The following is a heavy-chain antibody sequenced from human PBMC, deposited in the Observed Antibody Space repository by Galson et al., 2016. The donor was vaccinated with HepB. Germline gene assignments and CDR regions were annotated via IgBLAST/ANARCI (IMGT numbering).Heavy chain of an antibody. CDR2: ISSSISTI. CDR1: GVTFSTSG. D-gene: IGHD3-10*01. V-gene: IGHV3-48*02. Sequence: SLRLSCAASGVTFSTSGPNWVRQAPGKGLQWVSYISSSISTIYYADSVKGRFTISRDNAKNSVYLQMNSLRDEDTAVYYCAKELVRSAFDIWSQGTMVTVSS. CDR3: AKELVRSAFDI. J-gene: IGHJ3*02.